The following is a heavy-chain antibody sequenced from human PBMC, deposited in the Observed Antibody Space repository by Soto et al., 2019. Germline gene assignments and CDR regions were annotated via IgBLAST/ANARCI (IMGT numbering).Heavy chain of an antibody. Sequence: ASVKVSCKASGYTFTSYAMHWVRQAPGQRLEWMGWINAGNGNTKYSQKFQGRVTITRDTSASTAYMELSSLRSEDTAVYYCARDRSQIPPPSNWFDPWGQGTLVTVSS. J-gene: IGHJ5*02. CDR3: ARDRSQIPPPSNWFDP. V-gene: IGHV1-3*01. CDR1: GYTFTSYA. CDR2: INAGNGNT.